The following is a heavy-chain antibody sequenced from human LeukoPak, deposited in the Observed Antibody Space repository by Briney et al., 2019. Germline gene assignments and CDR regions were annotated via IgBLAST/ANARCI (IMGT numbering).Heavy chain of an antibody. CDR2: IYYSGST. D-gene: IGHD3-10*01. CDR3: ARVKYVVRGVIVDASYYFDF. J-gene: IGHJ4*02. V-gene: IGHV4-39*01. Sequence: PSETLSLTCTVSGGSISSSSYYWGWIRQPPGKGLEWIGSIYYSGSTYYNLSLKSRVTISVDTSKNQFSLKLSSVTAADTAVYYCARVKYVVRGVIVDASYYFDFWGQGTLVTVSS. CDR1: GGSISSSSYY.